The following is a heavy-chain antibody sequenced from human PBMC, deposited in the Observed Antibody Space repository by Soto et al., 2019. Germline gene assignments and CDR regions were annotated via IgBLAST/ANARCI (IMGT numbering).Heavy chain of an antibody. CDR3: ALVPLGYCSSTSCRNNWFDP. D-gene: IGHD2-2*03. CDR2: IYPGDSDT. Sequence: GESLKISCKGSGYSFTSYWIGWVRQMPGKGLEWMGIIYPGDSDTRYSPSFQGQVTISADKSISTAYLQWSSLKASDTAMYFFALVPLGYCSSTSCRNNWFDPWGQGTLVTVSS. CDR1: GYSFTSYW. J-gene: IGHJ5*02. V-gene: IGHV5-51*01.